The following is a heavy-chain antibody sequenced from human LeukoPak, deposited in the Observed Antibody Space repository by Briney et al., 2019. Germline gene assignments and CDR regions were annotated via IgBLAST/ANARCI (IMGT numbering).Heavy chain of an antibody. V-gene: IGHV3-23*01. CDR1: GFTFSSYA. D-gene: IGHD6-6*01. CDR2: ISGSDGDT. CDR3: ARAGSSNFDY. J-gene: IGHJ4*02. Sequence: PGGSLRLSCAASGFTFSSYALNWVRQAPGKGLEWVSAISGSDGDTYYADSVKGRFIISRDYSKSTLFLQMNSLGAEDTAVYYCARAGSSNFDYWGQGTLVTVSS.